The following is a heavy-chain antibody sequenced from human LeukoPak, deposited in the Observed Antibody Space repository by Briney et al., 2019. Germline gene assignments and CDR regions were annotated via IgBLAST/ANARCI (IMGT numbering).Heavy chain of an antibody. D-gene: IGHD3-3*01. CDR3: ARIRGDDFWSGSIDY. Sequence: ETLSLTCAVSGYSISSSNWWGWIRQPPGKGLEWIGYIYYSGSIYYNPSLKSRVTMSVDTSKNQFSLKLSSVTAVDTAVYYCARIRGDDFWSGSIDYWGQGTLVTVSS. CDR2: IYYSGSI. CDR1: GYSISSSNW. J-gene: IGHJ4*02. V-gene: IGHV4-28*05.